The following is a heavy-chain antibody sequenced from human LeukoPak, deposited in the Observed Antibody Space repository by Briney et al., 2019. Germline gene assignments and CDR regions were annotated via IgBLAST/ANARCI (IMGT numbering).Heavy chain of an antibody. CDR2: ITASGGST. CDR3: ASDYPTSGIVTIFDC. J-gene: IGHJ4*02. Sequence: GGSLRLSCASSGFTFNNYAMTWVRQAPGKGLEWVSSITASGGSTYCADSVKGRFTISRDNSKNTLYLQMSSLRAEDTAVYYCASDYPTSGIVTIFDCWGQGTLVTVSS. CDR1: GFTFNNYA. V-gene: IGHV3-23*01. D-gene: IGHD1-1*01.